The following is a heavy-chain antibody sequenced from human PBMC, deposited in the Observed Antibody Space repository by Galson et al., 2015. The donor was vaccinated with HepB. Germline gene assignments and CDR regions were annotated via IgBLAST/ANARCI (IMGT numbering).Heavy chain of an antibody. CDR2: INHSGST. Sequence: SETLSLTCAVYGGSFSGYYWSWIRQPPGKGLEWIGEINHSGSTNYNPSLKSRVTISVDASKNQFSLKLSSVTAADTAVYYCASPAPDIVDAFDIWGQGTMVTVSS. J-gene: IGHJ3*02. V-gene: IGHV4-34*01. CDR1: GGSFSGYY. D-gene: IGHD2-15*01. CDR3: ASPAPDIVDAFDI.